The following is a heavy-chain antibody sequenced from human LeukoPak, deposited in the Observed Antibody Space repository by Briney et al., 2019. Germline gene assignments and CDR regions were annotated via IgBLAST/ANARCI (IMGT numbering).Heavy chain of an antibody. CDR2: IYYSGST. D-gene: IGHD3-22*01. CDR3: ASRTYYYDSSGPL. V-gene: IGHV4-39*07. CDR1: GGSISSSSYY. J-gene: IGHJ4*02. Sequence: LSETLSLTCTVSGGSISSSSYYWGWIRQPPGKGLEWIGSIYYSGSTYCNPSLKSRVTISVDTSKNQFSLKLSSVTAADTAVYYCASRTYYYDSSGPLWGQGTLVTVSS.